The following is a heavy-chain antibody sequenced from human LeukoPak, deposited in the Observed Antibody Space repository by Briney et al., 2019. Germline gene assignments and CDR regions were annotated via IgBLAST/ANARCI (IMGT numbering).Heavy chain of an antibody. V-gene: IGHV3-23*01. Sequence: GGSLRLSCAASGFTFSSYAMGWVRQAPGKGLEWVSAVSGSGGTTHYADSVKGRFTISRDNSKNTIYLQMNSLRAEDTAVYSCIKVIMFAFDIWGQGTMATVSS. CDR2: VSGSGGTT. CDR1: GFTFSSYA. CDR3: IKVIMFAFDI. D-gene: IGHD3-10*02. J-gene: IGHJ3*02.